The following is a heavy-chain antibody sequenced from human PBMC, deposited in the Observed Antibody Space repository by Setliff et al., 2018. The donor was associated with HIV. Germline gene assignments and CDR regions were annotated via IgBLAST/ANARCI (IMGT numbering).Heavy chain of an antibody. Sequence: PGGSLRLSCAASGFTFSSYGMHWVRQAPGKGPEWVAFIRFDGSNTYYADSVKGRFTISRDNDKNSLYLQMDSLRADDTATYYCARKLRPGHGVDVWGQGTTVTVSS. V-gene: IGHV3-30*02. J-gene: IGHJ6*02. CDR1: GFTFSSYG. CDR2: IRFDGSNT. D-gene: IGHD3-10*01. CDR3: ARKLRPGHGVDV.